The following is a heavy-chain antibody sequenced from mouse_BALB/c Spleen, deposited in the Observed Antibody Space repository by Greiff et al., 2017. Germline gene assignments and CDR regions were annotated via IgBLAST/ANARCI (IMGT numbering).Heavy chain of an antibody. CDR2: ISSGSSTI. CDR1: GFTFSSFG. V-gene: IGHV5-17*02. D-gene: IGHD2-3*01. Sequence: DVKLVESGGGLVQPGGSRKLSCAASGFTFSSFGMHWVRQAPEKGLEWVAYISSGSSTIYYADTVKGRFTISRDNPKNTLFLQMTSLRSEDAAMYYCARDGYYAFFDYWGQGTTLTVSS. J-gene: IGHJ2*01. CDR3: ARDGYYAFFDY.